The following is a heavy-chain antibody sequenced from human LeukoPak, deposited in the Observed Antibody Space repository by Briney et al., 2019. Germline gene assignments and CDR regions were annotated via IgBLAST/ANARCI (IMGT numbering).Heavy chain of an antibody. CDR2: INHSGST. V-gene: IGHV4-34*01. D-gene: IGHD6-13*01. J-gene: IGHJ4*02. CDR1: GGSFSGYY. CDR3: ARDRIAAAGSSRGVDY. Sequence: SETLSLTCAVYGGSFSGYYWSWIRQPAGKGLEWIGEINHSGSTNYNPSLKSRVTISVDTSKNQFSLKLSSVTAADTAVYYCARDRIAAAGSSRGVDYWGQGTLVTVSS.